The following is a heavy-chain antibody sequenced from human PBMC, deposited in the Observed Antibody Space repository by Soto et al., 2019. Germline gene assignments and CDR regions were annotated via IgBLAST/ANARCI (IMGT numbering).Heavy chain of an antibody. Sequence: GASVKVSCKASGYTFTSYGISWVRQAPGQGLEWMGWISAYNGNTNYAQKLQGRVTMTTDTSTSTAYMELRSLKTEDTAVYYCRWALDCSSSSCIDYWGQGTLVTVSS. D-gene: IGHD2-2*01. CDR3: RWALDCSSSSCIDY. V-gene: IGHV1-18*01. CDR2: ISAYNGNT. J-gene: IGHJ4*02. CDR1: GYTFTSYG.